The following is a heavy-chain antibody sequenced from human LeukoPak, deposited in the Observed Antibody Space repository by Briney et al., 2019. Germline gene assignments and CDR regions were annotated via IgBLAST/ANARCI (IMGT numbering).Heavy chain of an antibody. V-gene: IGHV3-33*01. D-gene: IGHD1-14*01. CDR2: IAYYGSRA. CDR3: TRYNNDHFDY. Sequence: GGSLRLSCAGSGFTFGGYRMHWFRQTPGKGREWVAFIAYYGSRAFYADSVKGRFTISRDHSKNTMSVQMGDLRAEDTAVYYCTRYNNDHFDYWGQGTLVTVSS. J-gene: IGHJ4*02. CDR1: GFTFGGYR.